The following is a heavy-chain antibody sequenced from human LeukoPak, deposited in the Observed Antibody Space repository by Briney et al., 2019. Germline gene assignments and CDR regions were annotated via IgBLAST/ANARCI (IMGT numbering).Heavy chain of an antibody. CDR1: GFTVSSNY. V-gene: IGHV3-23*01. CDR3: AKVAISGWLTSFDY. Sequence: GGSLRLSCAASGFTVSSNYTSWVRQAPGKGLEWVSAISGSGGGTYYADSVKGRFTISRDNSKNTLYLQMNSLRADDTAVCYCAKVAISGWLTSFDYWGQGTLVTVSS. D-gene: IGHD6-19*01. CDR2: ISGSGGGT. J-gene: IGHJ4*02.